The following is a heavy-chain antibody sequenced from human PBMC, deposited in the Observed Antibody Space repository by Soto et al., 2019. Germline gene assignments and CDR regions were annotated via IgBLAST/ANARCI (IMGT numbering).Heavy chain of an antibody. CDR3: AREGRGKKAGYNGLVSLGY. Sequence: QVQLVQSGAEVKTPGSSLKVSCTVSGSRFSNYVISWVRQAPGHGLEWLGRIIPIFNSTQYAQKFQGSVTITADKSRTTASLELTSRRTDDTAVYYCAREGRGKKAGYNGLVSLGYWGQGTLVTVSS. D-gene: IGHD2-2*02. CDR1: GSRFSNYV. V-gene: IGHV1-69*06. CDR2: IIPIFNST. J-gene: IGHJ4*02.